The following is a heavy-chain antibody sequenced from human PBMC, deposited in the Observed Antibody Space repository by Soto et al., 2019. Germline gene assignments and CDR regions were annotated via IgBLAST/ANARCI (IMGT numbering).Heavy chain of an antibody. Sequence: QITLKESGPTLVRPTRTLTLTCTVSGFSLRTDAVGVAWIRQSPGKALEWLGIIYWNGEKRYKSSLQTRLTITRDTSKNQVVLTMTDMAPLDTATYFCAHRIAAPGRTLDYWGQGVLVTVSS. CDR3: AHRIAAPGRTLDY. CDR1: GFSLRTDAVG. J-gene: IGHJ4*02. CDR2: IYWNGEK. D-gene: IGHD6-13*01. V-gene: IGHV2-5*01.